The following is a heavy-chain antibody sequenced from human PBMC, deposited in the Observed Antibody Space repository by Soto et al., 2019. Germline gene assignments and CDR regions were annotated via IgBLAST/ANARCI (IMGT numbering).Heavy chain of an antibody. CDR1: GGSIISSSYY. V-gene: IGHV4-39*01. J-gene: IGHJ5*02. Sequence: SETLSLTCSVSGGSIISSSYYWVWIRQPPGKGLEWIGDVYYSGTTHYNPSLKSRVTISVDTSKNQFSLRLSSVTAADTAVYYCARLRPPGNWFDPWGQGTLVTVSS. CDR3: ARLRPPGNWFDP. CDR2: VYYSGTT.